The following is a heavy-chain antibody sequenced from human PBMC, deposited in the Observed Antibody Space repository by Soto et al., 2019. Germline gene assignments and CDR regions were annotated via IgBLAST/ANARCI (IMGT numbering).Heavy chain of an antibody. Sequence: GASVKVSCKVSGYTLTELSMHWVLQAPGKGLEWMGGFDPEDGETIYAQKFQGRVTMTEDTSTDTAYMELSSLRSEDTAVYYCATDTRKEAAAGTLYGMDVWGQGTTVTVSS. D-gene: IGHD6-13*01. CDR2: FDPEDGET. J-gene: IGHJ6*02. V-gene: IGHV1-24*01. CDR3: ATDTRKEAAAGTLYGMDV. CDR1: GYTLTELS.